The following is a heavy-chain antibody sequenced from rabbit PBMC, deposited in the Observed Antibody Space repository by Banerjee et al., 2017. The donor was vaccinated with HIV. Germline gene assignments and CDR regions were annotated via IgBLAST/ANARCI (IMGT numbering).Heavy chain of an antibody. CDR3: ARGVATGVDGGGRTYFNL. J-gene: IGHJ4*01. D-gene: IGHD2-1*01. CDR1: GFSFSSSYW. V-gene: IGHV1S40*01. Sequence: QSLEESGGDLVKPGASLTLTCTASGFSFSSSYWICWVRQAPGKGLEWIACIYGGSSGNTYYASWAKGRFTVSKTSSTTVTLQMTSLTVADTATYFCARGVATGVDGGGRTYFNLWGPGTLVTVS. CDR2: IYGGSSGNT.